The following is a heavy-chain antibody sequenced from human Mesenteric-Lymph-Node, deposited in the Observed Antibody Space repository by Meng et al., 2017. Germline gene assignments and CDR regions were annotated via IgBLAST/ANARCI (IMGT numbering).Heavy chain of an antibody. CDR3: ARDPTGGEDHQRV. CDR1: GGSISSSNW. Sequence: QVLLRESGPGLVKQSGTLSLTCAGSGGSISSSNWWSWVRQPPGKGLEWIGKIYHSGITIYNPSLKSRVTMSVDNSKNQFSLKLNSMTAADTAVYYCARDPTGGEDHQRVWGQGTLVTVSS. J-gene: IGHJ4*02. D-gene: IGHD1-14*01. V-gene: IGHV4-4*02. CDR2: IYHSGIT.